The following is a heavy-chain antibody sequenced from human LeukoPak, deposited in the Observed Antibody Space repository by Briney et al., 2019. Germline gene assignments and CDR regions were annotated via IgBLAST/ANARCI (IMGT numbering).Heavy chain of an antibody. V-gene: IGHV1-69*01. CDR1: GGTFSSYA. Sequence: SVKVSCKASGGTFSSYAISWVRQAPGQGLEWMGGIIPIFGTANYAQKFQGRVTITADESTSTAYMELSSLRSGDTAVYYCARSPPTPYDFWSGYWLYYFDYWGQGTLVTVSS. J-gene: IGHJ4*02. D-gene: IGHD3-3*01. CDR2: IIPIFGTA. CDR3: ARSPPTPYDFWSGYWLYYFDY.